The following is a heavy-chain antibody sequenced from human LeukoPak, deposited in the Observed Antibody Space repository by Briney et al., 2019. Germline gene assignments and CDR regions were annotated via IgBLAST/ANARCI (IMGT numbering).Heavy chain of an antibody. CDR2: IYHSGST. CDR1: GYSITSGYY. V-gene: IGHV4-38-2*02. D-gene: IGHD5-18*01. J-gene: IGHJ4*02. Sequence: SETLSLTCTVSGYSITSGYYWGWIRQPPGKGLEWIGSIYHSGSTHYNPSLNSRVTMSVDTSKNQVSLKLSSVTAADTAVYYCARAVDKGIIYFDYWGQGTLVTVSS. CDR3: ARAVDKGIIYFDY.